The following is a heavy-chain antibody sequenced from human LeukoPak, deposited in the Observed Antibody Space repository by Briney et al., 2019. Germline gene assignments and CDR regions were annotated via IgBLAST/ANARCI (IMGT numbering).Heavy chain of an antibody. J-gene: IGHJ4*02. D-gene: IGHD1-26*01. CDR1: GFIFSSYW. Sequence: PGGSLRLSCAASGFIFSSYWMHWVRQAPGKGLEWVSVIYSGGSTYYADSVKGRFTISRDNSKNTLYLQMNSLRAEDTAVYYCARGVGSGSRLRAGDYWGQGTLVTVSS. V-gene: IGHV3-53*01. CDR3: ARGVGSGSRLRAGDY. CDR2: IYSGGST.